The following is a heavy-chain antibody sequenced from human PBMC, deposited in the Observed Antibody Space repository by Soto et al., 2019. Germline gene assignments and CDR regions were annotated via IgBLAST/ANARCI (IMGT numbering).Heavy chain of an antibody. CDR2: IIPILGIA. CDR3: ARDRYYYGSGSSVQDYYGMDV. Sequence: QVQLVQSGAEVKKPGSSVKVSCKASGGTFSSYTISWVRQAPGQGLEWMGRIIPILGIANYAQKFQGRVTITADKSTSTAYMGLSSLRSEDTAVYYCARDRYYYGSGSSVQDYYGMDVWGQGTTVTVSS. D-gene: IGHD3-10*01. CDR1: GGTFSSYT. J-gene: IGHJ6*02. V-gene: IGHV1-69*08.